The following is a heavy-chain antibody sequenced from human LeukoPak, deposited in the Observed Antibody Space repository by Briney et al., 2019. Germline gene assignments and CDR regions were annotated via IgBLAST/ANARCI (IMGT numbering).Heavy chain of an antibody. CDR2: INHSGST. Sequence: PSETLSLTCAVYGGSFSGYYWSWIRQPPGKGLEWIGEINHSGSTNYNPSLKSRVTIPVDTSKNQFSLKLSSVTAADTAVYYCARWLYGSDYWGQGTLVTVSS. CDR1: GGSFSGYY. J-gene: IGHJ4*02. CDR3: ARWLYGSDY. V-gene: IGHV4-34*01. D-gene: IGHD3-10*01.